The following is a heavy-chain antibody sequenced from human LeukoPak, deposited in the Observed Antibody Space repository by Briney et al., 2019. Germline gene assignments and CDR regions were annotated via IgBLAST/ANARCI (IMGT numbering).Heavy chain of an antibody. D-gene: IGHD6-13*01. J-gene: IGHJ4*02. CDR1: GDSITGYY. Sequence: SETLSLTCTVSGDSITGYYWGWIRQPPGKGLEWIGNIYYTGNTYYNASLKSRVTISVDTSKNQFSLKLSSVTAADTAVYYCARGSSSWYYFDYWGQGTLVTVSS. CDR3: ARGSSSWYYFDY. V-gene: IGHV4-39*07. CDR2: IYYTGNT.